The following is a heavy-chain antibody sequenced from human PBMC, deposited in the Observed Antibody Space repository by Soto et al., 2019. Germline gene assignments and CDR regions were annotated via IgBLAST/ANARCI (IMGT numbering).Heavy chain of an antibody. CDR1: GFTFGDSY. V-gene: IGHV3-11*06. D-gene: IGHD2-15*01. CDR3: VRGGGGGLFDP. Sequence: QVQLVESGGDLVPPGGSLRLSCAGSGFTFGDSYMSWIRQAPGKGLEWLSYIRPGSRYPAYADSVKGRFTISRDNAKRSLYLQMMSLTAEDTAIYYCVRGGGGGLFDPWGQGTMVTVSS. J-gene: IGHJ5*02. CDR2: IRPGSRYP.